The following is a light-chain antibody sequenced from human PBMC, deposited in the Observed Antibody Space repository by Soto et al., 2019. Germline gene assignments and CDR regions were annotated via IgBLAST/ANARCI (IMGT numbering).Light chain of an antibody. J-gene: IGLJ1*01. CDR3: QSYGSRLNGYV. Sequence: QSVLTQPPSVSGAPGQGVIISCTGSSSNIGAGYDVHWYQQLPRTAPKLLIYSSVNRPSGVPDRFSASKSGTSASLAITGLRPEDEADYYCQSYGSRLNGYVFGTGTKVTVL. V-gene: IGLV1-40*01. CDR1: SSNIGAGYD. CDR2: SSV.